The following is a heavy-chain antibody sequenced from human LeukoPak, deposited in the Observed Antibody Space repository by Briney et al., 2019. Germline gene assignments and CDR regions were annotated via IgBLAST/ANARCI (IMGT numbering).Heavy chain of an antibody. CDR3: AKSVNFSNYRVYYYYMDV. J-gene: IGHJ6*03. CDR1: GFTFSSNA. V-gene: IGHV3-23*01. D-gene: IGHD4-11*01. Sequence: PGGSPRLSCAASGFTFSSNAMSWVRQAPGKGLEWVSSISGSGGRTYYADSVKGRFTISRDNSKNTLYLQMNSLRAEDTAVYYCAKSVNFSNYRVYYYYMDVWGRGTTVTVSS. CDR2: ISGSGGRT.